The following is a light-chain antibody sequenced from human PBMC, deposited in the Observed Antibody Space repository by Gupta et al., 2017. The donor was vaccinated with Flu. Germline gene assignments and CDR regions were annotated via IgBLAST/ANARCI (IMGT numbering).Light chain of an antibody. V-gene: IGLV2-14*04. Sequence: QSITTSCPGSSSDFGGYNYVSWYQQHPGKAPKLLIYDISARPSGVSARFSGSNSGDAASLTISGLQAEDEDYYYCCSYTSNNEVFGTGTRVTVL. CDR1: SSDFGGYNY. CDR3: CSYTSNNEV. J-gene: IGLJ1*01. CDR2: DIS.